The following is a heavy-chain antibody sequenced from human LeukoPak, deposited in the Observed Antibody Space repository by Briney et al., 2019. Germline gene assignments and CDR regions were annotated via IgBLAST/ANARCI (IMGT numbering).Heavy chain of an antibody. D-gene: IGHD3-22*01. V-gene: IGHV3-53*01. CDR1: GGSISSSSYY. J-gene: IGHJ4*02. Sequence: ETLSLTCTVSGGSISSSSYYWGWIRQPPGKGLEWVSVISSGGNTYYADSVKGRFTISRDISKNTLYLQMNGLRAEDTAVYYCAREVRGYYFDYWGQGTLVTVSS. CDR2: ISSGGNT. CDR3: AREVRGYYFDY.